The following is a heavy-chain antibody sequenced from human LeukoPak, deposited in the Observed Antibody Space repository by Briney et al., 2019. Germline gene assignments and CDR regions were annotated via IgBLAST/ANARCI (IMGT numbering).Heavy chain of an antibody. CDR2: ISYDGSNK. J-gene: IGHJ3*02. V-gene: IGHV3-30-3*01. CDR1: GFTFSSYA. Sequence: GESLRLSCVASGFTFSSYAMHWVRQAPGKGLEWVAVISYDGSNKYYADSVKGRFTISRDNSKNTLYLQMNSLRAEDTAVYYCAREGRFLEWLSHDAFDIWGQGTMVTVSS. CDR3: AREGRFLEWLSHDAFDI. D-gene: IGHD3-3*01.